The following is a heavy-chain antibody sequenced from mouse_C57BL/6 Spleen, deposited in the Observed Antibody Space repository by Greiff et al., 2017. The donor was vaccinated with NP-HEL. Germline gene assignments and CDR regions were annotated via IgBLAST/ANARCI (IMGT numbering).Heavy chain of an antibody. Sequence: DVMLVESGGGLVKPGGSLKLSCAASGFTFSSYAMSWVRQTPEKRLEWVATISDGGSYTYYPDNVKGRFTISRDNAKNNLYLQMSHLKSEDTAMYYCAREVRGYFDVWGTGTTVTVSS. CDR1: GFTFSSYA. D-gene: IGHD2-12*01. V-gene: IGHV5-4*01. CDR3: AREVRGYFDV. CDR2: ISDGGSYT. J-gene: IGHJ1*03.